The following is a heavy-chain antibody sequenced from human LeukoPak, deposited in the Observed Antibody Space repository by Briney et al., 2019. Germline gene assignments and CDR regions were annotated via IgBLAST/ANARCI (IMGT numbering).Heavy chain of an antibody. CDR1: GFTVSKNY. CDR3: ARGPRSGWSPFDY. CDR2: IYSDGTT. V-gene: IGHV3-53*01. Sequence: GGSLRLSCAASGFTVSKNYMNWVRQAPGKGLECVSVIYSDGTTYYAHSVRGRFTISRDNSKNTMYLQMNSLRAEDSAVYYCARGPRSGWSPFDYWGQGTLVTVSS. J-gene: IGHJ4*02. D-gene: IGHD6-19*01.